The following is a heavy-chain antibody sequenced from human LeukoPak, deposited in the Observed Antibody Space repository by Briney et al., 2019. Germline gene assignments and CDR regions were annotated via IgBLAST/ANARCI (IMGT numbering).Heavy chain of an antibody. CDR2: IRSKAYGGTA. CDR1: GFTFGDDG. Sequence: GGSLRLSCKASGFTFGDDGMSWFRQAPGKGLEWVGFIRSKAYGGTAEYAASVKGRFTVSRDDSKSIAYLEMKSLKIEDTAVYYCRKGVGSHIDYWGQGTLVTVSS. D-gene: IGHD3-10*01. V-gene: IGHV3-49*03. CDR3: RKGVGSHIDY. J-gene: IGHJ4*02.